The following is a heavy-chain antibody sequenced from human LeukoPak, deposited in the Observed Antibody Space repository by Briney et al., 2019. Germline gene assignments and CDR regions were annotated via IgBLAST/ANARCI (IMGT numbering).Heavy chain of an antibody. Sequence: PSETLSLTCTVSGGSISSYYWSWIRQPPGKGLEWIGYIYYSGSTNYNSSLKSRVTISVDTSKNQFSLKLSSVTAADTAVYYCARVLPYYYDSSGYYYVGPFDYWGQGTLVTVSS. CDR1: GGSISSYY. V-gene: IGHV4-59*01. D-gene: IGHD3-22*01. CDR2: IYYSGST. CDR3: ARVLPYYYDSSGYYYVGPFDY. J-gene: IGHJ4*02.